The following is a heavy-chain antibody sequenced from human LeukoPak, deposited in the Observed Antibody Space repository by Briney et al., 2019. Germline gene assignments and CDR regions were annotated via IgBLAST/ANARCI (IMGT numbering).Heavy chain of an antibody. D-gene: IGHD3-16*01. J-gene: IGHJ4*02. V-gene: IGHV1-46*01. CDR1: GYTFTNYY. CDR3: ARGEFGVDY. CDR2: INPSGGST. Sequence: ASVEVSCKASGYTFTNYYMQWVRQAPGQGLECMGIINPSGGSTSYAQKFQGRITMTRETSTSTVYMELSSLRSEDPAVYYCARGEFGVDYWGQGTLVTVSS.